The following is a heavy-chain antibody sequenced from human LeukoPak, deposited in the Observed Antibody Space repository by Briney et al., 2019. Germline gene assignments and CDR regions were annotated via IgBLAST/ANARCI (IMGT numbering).Heavy chain of an antibody. Sequence: SQTLSLTSTVSGGSISSGSYYWSWIRQPAGKGLEWIGRIYTSGSTNYNPSLKSRVTISVDTSKNQFSLKLSSVTAADTAVYYCARERSYYYDSSGYLDAFDIWGQGTMVTVSS. J-gene: IGHJ3*02. CDR2: IYTSGST. V-gene: IGHV4-61*02. CDR1: GGSISSGSYY. CDR3: ARERSYYYDSSGYLDAFDI. D-gene: IGHD3-22*01.